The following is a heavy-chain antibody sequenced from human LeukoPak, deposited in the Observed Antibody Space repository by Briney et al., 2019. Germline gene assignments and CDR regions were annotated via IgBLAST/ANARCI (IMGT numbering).Heavy chain of an antibody. J-gene: IGHJ5*02. CDR3: AKHYDFWRGYGSNWFDP. D-gene: IGHD3-3*01. CDR1: GFTFSSYW. CDR2: IKEDGGEK. V-gene: IGHV3-7*01. Sequence: GGSLRLSCAASGFTFSSYWMSWVRQAPGKGLEWVANIKEDGGEKYYVASVKGRFTSSRDTAKNSLYLQMNSLRAEDTAVYYCAKHYDFWRGYGSNWFDPWGQGILVTVSS.